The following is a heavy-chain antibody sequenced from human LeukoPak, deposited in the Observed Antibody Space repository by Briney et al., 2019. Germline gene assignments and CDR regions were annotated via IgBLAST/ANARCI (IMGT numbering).Heavy chain of an antibody. CDR3: TRDVPRNSGYPDN. D-gene: IGHD3-22*01. J-gene: IGHJ4*02. Sequence: SETLSLTCTVSGGSISSGDYFWSWIRQHPGKGLEWIGYIYYSGSTYYNPSLKSRVAISVDTSKNQFSLTVSSVTAADTAVYYCTRDVPRNSGYPDNWGQGTLVTVSS. CDR1: GGSISSGDYF. V-gene: IGHV4-31*03. CDR2: IYYSGST.